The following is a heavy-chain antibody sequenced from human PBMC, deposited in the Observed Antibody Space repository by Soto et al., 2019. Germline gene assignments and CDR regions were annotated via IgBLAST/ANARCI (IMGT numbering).Heavy chain of an antibody. V-gene: IGHV1-3*01. J-gene: IGHJ4*02. D-gene: IGHD4-17*01. CDR1: GYTFTSYA. CDR2: INAGNGNT. Sequence: GASVKVSCKASGYTFTSYAMHWVRQAPGQRLEWMGWINAGNGNTKYSQKFQGRVTITRDTSASTAYMELSSLRSEDTAVYYCARDRVGYGDYVLNDWGQGTLVTVSS. CDR3: ARDRVGYGDYVLND.